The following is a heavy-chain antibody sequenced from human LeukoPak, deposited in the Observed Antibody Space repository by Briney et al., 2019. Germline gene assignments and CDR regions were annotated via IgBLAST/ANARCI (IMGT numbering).Heavy chain of an antibody. Sequence: GGSLRLSCAASGFTFSNYDMSWVRRAPGKGLEWVSSIYTGGTTYYADSVKGRFTISRDDPKNTLYLQMNSLRADDAAVYYCAREISRFGIWGQGTRVTVSS. D-gene: IGHD3-16*01. CDR3: AREISRFGI. CDR1: GFTFSNYD. V-gene: IGHV3-66*01. J-gene: IGHJ4*02. CDR2: IYTGGTT.